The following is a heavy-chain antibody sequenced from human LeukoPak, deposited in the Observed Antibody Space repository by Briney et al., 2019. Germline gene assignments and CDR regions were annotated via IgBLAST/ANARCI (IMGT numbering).Heavy chain of an antibody. CDR3: ARGWSFDI. V-gene: IGHV3-48*03. CDR2: IRSSGSTI. D-gene: IGHD2-15*01. Sequence: PGGSLRLSCAASGFAFSSYEMNWVRQAPGKGLEWVSYIRSSGSTIYYADSVKGRFTISRDNAKNSLYLQVNSLRAEDTAVYYCARGWSFDIWGRGTMVTVSS. CDR1: GFAFSSYE. J-gene: IGHJ3*02.